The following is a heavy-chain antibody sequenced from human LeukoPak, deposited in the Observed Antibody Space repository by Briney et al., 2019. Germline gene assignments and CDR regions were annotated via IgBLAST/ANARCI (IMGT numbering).Heavy chain of an antibody. V-gene: IGHV4-39*07. J-gene: IGHJ3*02. CDR2: IYDSGST. Sequence: KPSETLSLTCTVSGGSIRSSYYYWGWIRQPPGKGLEWIGSIYDSGSTYYNPSLKSRVTISVDTSKNQFSLKLSSVTAADTAVYYCARDRSSSWHRQDAFDIWGQGTMVTVSS. CDR3: ARDRSSSWHRQDAFDI. CDR1: GGSIRSSYYY. D-gene: IGHD6-13*01.